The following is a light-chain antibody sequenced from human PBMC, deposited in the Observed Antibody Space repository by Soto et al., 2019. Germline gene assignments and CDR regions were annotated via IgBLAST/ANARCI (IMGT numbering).Light chain of an antibody. CDR2: EVS. CDR1: ISDVGGYNY. CDR3: RSYTSTSTRV. Sequence: TLNQPALVSGSPGQSITMSCTGTISDVGGYNYVSWYQHPPGKAPKLMISEVSNRPSGVSNRFSGSKSGNTASLITSGLQAEDEADYYCRSYTSTSTRVFGTGTKVTVL. V-gene: IGLV2-14*01. J-gene: IGLJ1*01.